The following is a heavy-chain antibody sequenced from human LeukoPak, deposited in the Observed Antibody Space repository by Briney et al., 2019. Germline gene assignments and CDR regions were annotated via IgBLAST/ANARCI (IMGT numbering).Heavy chain of an antibody. J-gene: IGHJ4*02. CDR1: GYTFTGYY. CDR3: ARVPIRPHIVVVTAIFDY. CDR2: INPNSGGT. Sequence: ASVTVSCKASGYTFTGYYMHWVRQAPGQGLEWMGWINPNSGGTNYAQRLQGRVTMTRDTSISTAYMELSRLRSDDPAVYSCARVPIRPHIVVVTAIFDYWGQGTLVTVSS. D-gene: IGHD2-21*02. V-gene: IGHV1-2*02.